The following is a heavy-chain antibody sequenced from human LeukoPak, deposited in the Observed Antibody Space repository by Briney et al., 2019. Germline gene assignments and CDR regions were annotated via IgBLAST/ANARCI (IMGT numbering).Heavy chain of an antibody. Sequence: GGSLRLSCAASGFTFSSRAMSWVRQAPGRGLEWVSAISGSGGSTYYADSVKGRFTISRDNSKNTLYLQMTSLRAEDTAVYYCAKEEGDYGKYVGYFYYYMDVWGQGTTVTVSS. D-gene: IGHD4-11*01. CDR1: GFTFSSRA. V-gene: IGHV3-23*01. CDR2: ISGSGGST. CDR3: AKEEGDYGKYVGYFYYYMDV. J-gene: IGHJ6*02.